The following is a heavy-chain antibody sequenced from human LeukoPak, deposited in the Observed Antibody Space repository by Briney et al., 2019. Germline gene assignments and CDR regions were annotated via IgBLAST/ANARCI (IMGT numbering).Heavy chain of an antibody. Sequence: PGGSLRLSCAASGFTFSSYAMSWVRQAPGKGLEWVSAISGSGGSTYYADSVKGRFTISRDNSKNTLYLQMNSLRAEDTAVYYCAKAGAYCSGGSCYSYDYYHMDVWGKGTTVTVSS. D-gene: IGHD2-15*01. CDR3: AKAGAYCSGGSCYSYDYYHMDV. J-gene: IGHJ6*03. V-gene: IGHV3-23*01. CDR1: GFTFSSYA. CDR2: ISGSGGST.